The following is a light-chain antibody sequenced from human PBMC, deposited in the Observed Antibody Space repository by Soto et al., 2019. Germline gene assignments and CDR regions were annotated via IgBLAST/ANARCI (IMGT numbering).Light chain of an antibody. CDR1: SSDVGGYNH. CDR2: DVD. Sequence: QSALTQPPSASGSPGQSVTISCTGTSSDVGGYNHVSWYQQHPGKAPKILIYDVDTRPSGVPDRFSGSKSGNTASLTVSGLQAEDEADYYCSSYAGPTSLALFGGGTKLTVL. J-gene: IGLJ2*01. V-gene: IGLV2-8*01. CDR3: SSYAGPTSLAL.